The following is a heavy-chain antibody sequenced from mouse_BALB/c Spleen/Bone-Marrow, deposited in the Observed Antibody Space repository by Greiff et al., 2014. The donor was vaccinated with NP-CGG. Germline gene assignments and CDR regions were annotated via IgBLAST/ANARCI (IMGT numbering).Heavy chain of an antibody. CDR1: GYAFSSSR. CDR3: ARDGYGKRNYFDY. Sequence: VQLVESGPELVKPGASVKISCKASGYAFSSSRMNWVKQRPGQGLEWIGRIYPGDGDTNYNGKFKGKATLTADKSSSTAYMQLSSLTSVDSAVYFCARDGYGKRNYFDYWGQGTTLTVSS. CDR2: IYPGDGDT. V-gene: IGHV1-82*01. J-gene: IGHJ2*01. D-gene: IGHD2-1*01.